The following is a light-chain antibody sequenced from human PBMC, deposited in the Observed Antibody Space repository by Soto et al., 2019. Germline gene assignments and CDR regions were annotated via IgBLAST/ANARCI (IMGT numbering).Light chain of an antibody. CDR2: AAS. J-gene: IGKJ1*01. Sequence: VILMTQSPSLLSASPVDRVTIICRMSQGISSYLAWYQQKPGKAPELLIYAASTLQSGVPSRFSGSGSGTEFTLTISSLQPDDFATYYCQHYNSYSEAFGQGTKVDIK. CDR3: QHYNSYSEA. V-gene: IGKV1D-8*03. CDR1: QGISSY.